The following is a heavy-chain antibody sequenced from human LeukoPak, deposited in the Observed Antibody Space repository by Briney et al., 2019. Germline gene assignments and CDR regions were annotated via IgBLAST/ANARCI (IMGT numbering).Heavy chain of an antibody. CDR3: ARDLGDGYNPYYFDY. CDR1: GFTLSGAA. J-gene: IGHJ4*02. CDR2: ITRPGSST. Sequence: GGSLRLSCSASGFTLSGAASTWVRQAPGKGLEWVSTITRPGSSTYYSDSVKGRFTISRDNSKKTLYLQMNSLRAEDTAVYYCARDLGDGYNPYYFDYWGQGTLVTVSS. D-gene: IGHD5-24*01. V-gene: IGHV3-23*01.